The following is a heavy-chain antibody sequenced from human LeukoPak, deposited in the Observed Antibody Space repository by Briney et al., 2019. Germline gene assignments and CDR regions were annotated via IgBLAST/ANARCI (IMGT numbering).Heavy chain of an antibody. Sequence: GASLLIYCKGSWCLFTSYWVGWVRQLAGKGLEWMGIIYPGDSDTRYSPSFQGQVTISADKSISNASLQWSSLKASDTAMYYCARDGMDVWGQGTTVTVSS. J-gene: IGHJ6*02. CDR2: IYPGDSDT. CDR3: ARDGMDV. CDR1: WCLFTSYW. V-gene: IGHV5-51*01.